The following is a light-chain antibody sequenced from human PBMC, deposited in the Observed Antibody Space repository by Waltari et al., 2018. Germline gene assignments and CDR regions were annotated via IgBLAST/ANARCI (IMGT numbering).Light chain of an antibody. J-gene: IGKJ1*01. V-gene: IGKV3-20*01. CDR1: QNVNSNY. Sequence: DIVLTQSPGSLSLSPGERATLSCRASQNVNSNYLAWYQQKPGQVPRLLVYGASTRATGIPDRFSGSGSETDFTLTISRLEPEDLAVYYCHQYAGAPWTFGQGTKLEFK. CDR2: GAS. CDR3: HQYAGAPWT.